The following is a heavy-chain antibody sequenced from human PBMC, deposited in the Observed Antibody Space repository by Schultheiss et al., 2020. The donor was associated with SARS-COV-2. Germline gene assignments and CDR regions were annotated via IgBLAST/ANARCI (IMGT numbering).Heavy chain of an antibody. CDR1: GFTFSSYS. CDR2: ISSSSSYI. D-gene: IGHD3-10*01. Sequence: GESLKISCAASGFTFSSYSMNWVRQAPGKGLEWVSSISSSSSYIYYADSVKGRFTISRDNANNSLYLQMNSLRAEDTAVYYCAREGVDGSGSYYNQNNESYYYYGMDVWGQGTTVTVSS. CDR3: AREGVDGSGSYYNQNNESYYYYGMDV. J-gene: IGHJ6*02. V-gene: IGHV3-21*01.